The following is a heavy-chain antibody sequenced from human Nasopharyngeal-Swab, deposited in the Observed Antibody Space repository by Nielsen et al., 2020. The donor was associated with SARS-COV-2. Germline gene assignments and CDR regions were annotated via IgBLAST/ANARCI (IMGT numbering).Heavy chain of an antibody. CDR3: ARMDHIVVVPAAPGGADY. CDR2: ISSSSSYI. J-gene: IGHJ4*02. V-gene: IGHV3-21*01. D-gene: IGHD2-2*01. Sequence: VRQAPGKRLEWVSSISSSSSYIYYADSVKGRFTISRDNAKNSLYLQMNSLRAEDTAVYYCARMDHIVVVPAAPGGADYWGQGTLVTVSS.